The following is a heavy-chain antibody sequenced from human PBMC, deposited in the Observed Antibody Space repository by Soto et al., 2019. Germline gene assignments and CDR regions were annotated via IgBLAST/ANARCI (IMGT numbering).Heavy chain of an antibody. Sequence: EVQLVESGGGLVQPGGSLRLSCAASGFTVSSNYMSWVRQAPGKGLEWVSVIYSGGSTYYADSVKGRFTISRHNSKNTLYLQMNCLRAEDTAVYYCARDRDFWSGYLGYMDVWGKGTTVTVSS. D-gene: IGHD3-3*01. CDR2: IYSGGST. CDR3: ARDRDFWSGYLGYMDV. J-gene: IGHJ6*03. V-gene: IGHV3-53*04. CDR1: GFTVSSNY.